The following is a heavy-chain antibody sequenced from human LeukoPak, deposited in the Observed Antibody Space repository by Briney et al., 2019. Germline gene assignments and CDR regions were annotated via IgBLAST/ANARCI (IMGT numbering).Heavy chain of an antibody. Sequence: AGGSLRLSCAASGFTFRNYNMNWVRQAPGKGLEWVSSINSSSGYIYYADSVKGRFTISRDNAKNSLHLQMNSLRAEDTAVYYCARDATMVPLYYYYYMDVWGKGTTVTVSS. V-gene: IGHV3-21*01. CDR3: ARDATMVPLYYYYYMDV. D-gene: IGHD3-10*01. CDR1: GFTFRNYN. CDR2: INSSSGYI. J-gene: IGHJ6*03.